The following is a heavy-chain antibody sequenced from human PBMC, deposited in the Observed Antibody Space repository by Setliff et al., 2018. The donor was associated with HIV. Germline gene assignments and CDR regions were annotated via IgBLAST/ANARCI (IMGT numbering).Heavy chain of an antibody. CDR3: ARETGVNVAPYGRVYHTFDF. V-gene: IGHV4-39*07. D-gene: IGHD2-8*02. CDR2: IYHRGRT. J-gene: IGHJ3*01. CDR1: GSSVSSTSYC. Sequence: SETLSLTCTVSGSSVSSTSYCWAWIRQPPGKGLEYIGTIYHRGRTFNNPSLKSRGVIWVDTSKTQFSLKLSSVPAADTATYYCARETGVNVAPYGRVYHTFDFSGRGTTVTVSS.